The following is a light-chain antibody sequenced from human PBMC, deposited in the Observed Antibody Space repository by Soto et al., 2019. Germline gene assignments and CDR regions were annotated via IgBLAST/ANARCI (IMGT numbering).Light chain of an antibody. CDR3: QSYDSSLSGVV. J-gene: IGLJ2*01. Sequence: QSVLTQPPSVSGAPGQRVTISCTGSGSNIGAGYDVHWYQQLPGTSPKLVIYGNSNRPSGVPDRFSGSKSGTSASLAITGLQAEDEADYYCQSYDSSLSGVVFGGGTKLTVL. CDR2: GNS. CDR1: GSNIGAGYD. V-gene: IGLV1-40*01.